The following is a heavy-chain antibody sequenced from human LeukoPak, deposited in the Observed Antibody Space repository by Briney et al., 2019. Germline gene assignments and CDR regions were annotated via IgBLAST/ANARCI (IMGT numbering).Heavy chain of an antibody. D-gene: IGHD5-12*01. CDR2: IYYRGST. CDR3: ASTIRGRYNGYDYLPQDYYYYYMDV. J-gene: IGHJ6*03. V-gene: IGHV4-59*01. CDR1: GDSISNYY. Sequence: SETLSLTCTVSGDSISNYYWSWIRQPPGKGLEWIGYIYYRGSTNYNPSLKSRVTISVDTSKNQFSLKLSSVTAADTAVYYCASTIRGRYNGYDYLPQDYYYYYMDVWGKGTTVTVSS.